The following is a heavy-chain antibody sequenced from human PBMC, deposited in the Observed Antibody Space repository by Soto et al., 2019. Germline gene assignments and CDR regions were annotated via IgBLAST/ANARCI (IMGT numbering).Heavy chain of an antibody. CDR3: ARHPRDSSGWTYYFDY. V-gene: IGHV4-4*02. CDR1: GGSISSSNW. Sequence: SETLSLTCAVSGGSISSSNWWSWVRQPPGKGLEWIGEIYHSGSTNYNPSLKSRVTISVDKSKNQFSLKLSSVTAADTAVYYCARHPRDSSGWTYYFDYWGQGTLVTVSS. CDR2: IYHSGST. D-gene: IGHD6-19*01. J-gene: IGHJ4*02.